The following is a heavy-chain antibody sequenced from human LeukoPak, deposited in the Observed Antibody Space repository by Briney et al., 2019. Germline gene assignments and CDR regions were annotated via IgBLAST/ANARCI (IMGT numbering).Heavy chain of an antibody. J-gene: IGHJ4*02. V-gene: IGHV3-21*01. CDR2: ISNSSNYI. CDR1: GGSISSKQW. CDR3: ARESPRSSSGSYPYYFDY. D-gene: IGHD3-22*01. Sequence: ETLSLTCAVSGGSISSKQWWSWVRQAPGKGLEWVSSISNSSNYIYYTDSVKGRFTVSRDNAKNSLYLQMNSLRAEDTAVYYCARESPRSSSGSYPYYFDYWGQGTLVTVSS.